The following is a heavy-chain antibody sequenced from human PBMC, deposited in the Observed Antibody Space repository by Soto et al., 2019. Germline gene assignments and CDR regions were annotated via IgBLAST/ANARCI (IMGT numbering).Heavy chain of an antibody. D-gene: IGHD6-6*01. CDR1: GGSISSSSYY. V-gene: IGHV4-39*01. CDR2: IYYSGST. J-gene: IGHJ4*02. Sequence: NPSETLSLTCTVSGGSISSSSYYWGWIRQPPGKGLEWIGSIYYSGSTYYNPSLKSRVTISVDTSKNQFSLKLSSVTAADTAVYYCALLYSSSPSVDYWGQGTLVTVPQ. CDR3: ALLYSSSPSVDY.